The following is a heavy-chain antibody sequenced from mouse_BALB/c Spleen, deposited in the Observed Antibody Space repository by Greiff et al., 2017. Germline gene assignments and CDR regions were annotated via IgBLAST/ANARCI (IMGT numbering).Heavy chain of an antibody. CDR2: IWAGGST. CDR3: ARDPLYYYGSSPYAMDY. CDR1: GFSLTSYG. D-gene: IGHD1-1*01. J-gene: IGHJ4*01. V-gene: IGHV2-9*02. Sequence: GQLQQSGPGLVAPSQSLSITCTVSGFSLTSYGVHWVRQPPGKGLEWLGVIWAGGSTNYNSALMSRLSISKDNSKSQVFLKMNSLQTDDTAMYYCARDPLYYYGSSPYAMDYWGQGTSVTVSS.